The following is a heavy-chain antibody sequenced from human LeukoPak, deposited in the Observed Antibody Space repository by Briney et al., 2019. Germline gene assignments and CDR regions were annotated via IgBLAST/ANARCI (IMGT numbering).Heavy chain of an antibody. V-gene: IGHV1-2*02. CDR2: INPNIVGT. CDR3: ARERGYCSSSSCYTSDAFDI. D-gene: IGHD2-2*02. CDR1: GYTFTGYY. J-gene: IGHJ3*02. Sequence: ASVKVSCKASGYTFTGYYMHWVRQAPGHELEWMGWINPNIVGTKYAQRFQGRVTMTRDTSISTAYMELSSLRSDDTAVYYCARERGYCSSSSCYTSDAFDIWGQGTMVTVSS.